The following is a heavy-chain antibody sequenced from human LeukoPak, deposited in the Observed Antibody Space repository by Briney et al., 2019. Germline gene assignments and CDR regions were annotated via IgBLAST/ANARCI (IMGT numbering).Heavy chain of an antibody. CDR2: IHYTGAT. D-gene: IGHD3-9*01. CDR1: GGSITGYY. V-gene: IGHV4-34*01. J-gene: IGHJ4*02. Sequence: KPSETLSLTCAVYGGSITGYYWSWIRQTPGRGLEWVGEIHYTGATSYNPSLKSRATISTDTSKNQFSLRLSSVTAADTAVYYCARGNILTGYCLDFWGQGALVTVSS. CDR3: ARGNILTGYCLDF.